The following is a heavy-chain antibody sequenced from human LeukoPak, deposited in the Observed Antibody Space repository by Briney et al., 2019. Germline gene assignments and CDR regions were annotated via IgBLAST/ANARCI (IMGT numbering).Heavy chain of an antibody. Sequence: SETLSLTCTVSGGSISSGDYYWSWIRQPPGKGLEWIGYIYYSGSTYYNPSLKSRVTISVDTSKNQFSLKLSSVTAADTAVYYCARGPAITMVRGPLYYYYYGMDVWGQGTTVTVSS. V-gene: IGHV4-30-4*01. CDR3: ARGPAITMVRGPLYYYYYGMDV. CDR2: IYYSGST. J-gene: IGHJ6*02. D-gene: IGHD3-10*01. CDR1: GGSISSGDYY.